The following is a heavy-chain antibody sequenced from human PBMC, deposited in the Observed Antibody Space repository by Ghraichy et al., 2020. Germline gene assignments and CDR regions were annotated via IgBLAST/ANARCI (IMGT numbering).Heavy chain of an antibody. V-gene: IGHV4-39*01. Sequence: SETLSLTCTVSGGSISSSSYYWGWIRQPPGKGLEWIGSIYYSGSTYYNPSLKSRVTISVDTSKNQFSLKLSSVTAADTAVYYCARTDSSGWEIDYWGQGTLVTVSS. CDR3: ARTDSSGWEIDY. CDR1: GGSISSSSYY. D-gene: IGHD6-19*01. J-gene: IGHJ4*02. CDR2: IYYSGST.